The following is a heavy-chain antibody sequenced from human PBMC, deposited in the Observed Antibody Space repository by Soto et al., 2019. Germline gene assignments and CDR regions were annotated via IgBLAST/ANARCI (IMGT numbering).Heavy chain of an antibody. J-gene: IGHJ6*02. D-gene: IGHD3-10*01. CDR3: ARDRGQMVRGVITSHYYYGMDV. V-gene: IGHV3-48*02. CDR1: GFTFSSYS. Sequence: GGSLRLSCAASGFTFSSYSMNWVRQAPGKGLEWVSYISSSSSTIYYADSVKGRFTISRDNAKNSLYLQMNSLRDEDTAVYYCARDRGQMVRGVITSHYYYGMDVWGQGTTVTVSS. CDR2: ISSSSSTI.